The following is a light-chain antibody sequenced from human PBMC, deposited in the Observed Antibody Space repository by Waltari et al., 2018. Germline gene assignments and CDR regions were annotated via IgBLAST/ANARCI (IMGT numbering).Light chain of an antibody. V-gene: IGKV1-39*01. CDR2: AAS. Sequence: DIQMTKSPSSLSASVGDRVTITCRASQSISSYLNWYQQKPGKAPKILIYAASSLQSGVPSRFSGSGSGTDFTLTISSLQPDDFATYYCQQYNSFSFGGGTKVEIK. J-gene: IGKJ4*01. CDR3: QQYNSFS. CDR1: QSISSY.